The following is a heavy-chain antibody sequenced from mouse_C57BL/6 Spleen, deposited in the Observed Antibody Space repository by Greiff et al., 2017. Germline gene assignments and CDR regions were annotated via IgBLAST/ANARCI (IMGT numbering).Heavy chain of an antibody. CDR3: SRRVVAYYFDY. Sequence: QVQLKQPGAELVRPGSSVKLSCKASGYTFTTYWMHWVKQRPIQGLEWIGNIDPSDSETHYNQKFKDKATLTVDKSSSTAYMQLSSLTSEDSAVYFCSRRVVAYYFDYWGQGTTLTVSS. CDR1: GYTFTTYW. J-gene: IGHJ2*01. CDR2: IDPSDSET. V-gene: IGHV1-52*01. D-gene: IGHD1-1*01.